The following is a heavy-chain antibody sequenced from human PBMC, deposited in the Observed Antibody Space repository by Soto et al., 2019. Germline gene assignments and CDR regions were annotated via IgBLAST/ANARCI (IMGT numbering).Heavy chain of an antibody. Sequence: EVHLVESGGGLVKPGGSLRLTCAASGFIFSDYTMNWDRQAPGKGLEWVSSISKGGDYIFYADKVKGRFTISRDNTRNSLHLQMTSLRVEDTAVYYCAKDSGCVNNACAYDPWGQGTLVTVSS. CDR2: ISKGGDYI. CDR3: AKDSGCVNNACAYDP. D-gene: IGHD1-20*01. V-gene: IGHV3-21*01. J-gene: IGHJ5*02. CDR1: GFIFSDYT.